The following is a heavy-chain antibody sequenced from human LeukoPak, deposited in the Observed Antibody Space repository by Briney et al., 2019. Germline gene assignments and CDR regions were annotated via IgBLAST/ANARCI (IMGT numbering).Heavy chain of an antibody. CDR1: GGTFSSYA. CDR2: IIPIFGTA. CDR3: ARETARGAAGLSP. D-gene: IGHD6-13*01. V-gene: IGHV1-69*13. J-gene: IGHJ4*02. Sequence: ASVKVSCKASGGTFSSYAISWVRQAPGQGLEWMGGIIPIFGTANYAQKFQGRVTITADESTSTAYMELSSLRSEDTAVYYCARETARGAAGLSPWGQGTLVTVSS.